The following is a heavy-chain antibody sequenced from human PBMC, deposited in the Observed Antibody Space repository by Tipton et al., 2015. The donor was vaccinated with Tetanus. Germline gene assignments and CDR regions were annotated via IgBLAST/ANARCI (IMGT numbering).Heavy chain of an antibody. CDR1: GYSFSSYY. CDR3: ARRRSNPNLFFWFDP. V-gene: IGHV5-51*01. D-gene: IGHD3-3*01. J-gene: IGHJ5*02. Sequence: EVQLVQSGVEVKKPGESLRISCQASGYSFSSYYIAWVRQMPGRGLEWMGFIHPGESTTTYSPSFQVQVTFSADTSINTAYLHWASLTDPDTAPYYCARRRSNPNLFFWFDPWGQGTPVTVSS. CDR2: IHPGESTT.